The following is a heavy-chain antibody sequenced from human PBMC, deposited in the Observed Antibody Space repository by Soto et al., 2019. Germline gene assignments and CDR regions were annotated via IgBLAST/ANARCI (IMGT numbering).Heavy chain of an antibody. J-gene: IGHJ5*02. D-gene: IGHD3-3*01. CDR1: GGTISGYY. CDR2: IYSSGNT. CDR3: ARGQRFSDWFDP. Sequence: QVHLQESGPGLVKPSETLSLTCSVSGGTISGYYWTWIRQPAGKGLEWIGRIYSSGNTKYNPSLQSRVTMSQDTSNNHFSMRLTSVTAADTAVYYCARGQRFSDWFDPWGQGTLVTVSS. V-gene: IGHV4-4*07.